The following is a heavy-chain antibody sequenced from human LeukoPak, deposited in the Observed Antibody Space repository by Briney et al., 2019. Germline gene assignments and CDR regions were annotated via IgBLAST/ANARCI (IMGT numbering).Heavy chain of an antibody. CDR1: GYTSTGYY. CDR2: IIPIFGTA. CDR3: ASIVDTATVSYYYYGMDV. J-gene: IGHJ6*02. D-gene: IGHD5-18*01. V-gene: IGHV1-69*13. Sequence: SVKVSCKASGYTSTGYYMHWVRQAPGQGLEWMGGIIPIFGTANYAQKFQGRVTITADESTSTAYMELSSLRSEDTAVYYCASIVDTATVSYYYYGMDVWGQGTTVTVSS.